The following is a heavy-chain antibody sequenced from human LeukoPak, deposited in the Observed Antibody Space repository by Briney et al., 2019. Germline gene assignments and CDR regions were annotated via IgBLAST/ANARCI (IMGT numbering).Heavy chain of an antibody. CDR1: GGSISSYY. CDR2: IYYSGST. CDR3: ARAYGDGYNFNDY. J-gene: IGHJ4*02. V-gene: IGHV4-59*01. D-gene: IGHD5-24*01. Sequence: SETLSLTCTVSGGSISSYYWSWIRQPPGKGLEWIGYIYYSGSTYYNPSLKSRVTISVDTSKNQFSLKLSSVTAADTAVYYCARAYGDGYNFNDYWGQGTLVTVSS.